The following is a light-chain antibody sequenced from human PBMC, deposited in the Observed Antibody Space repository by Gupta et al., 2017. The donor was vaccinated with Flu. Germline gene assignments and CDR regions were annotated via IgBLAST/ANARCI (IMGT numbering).Light chain of an antibody. Sequence: EIVLTQSPATLSLSPGERATLSCMASQSVGTYLAWYQQKPGQTPRLLIYDASNRDTGIPARFSGSGYGKDFTLTISSREPEDFAVYYCQKRSNWPPHTFGQGTRLEI. J-gene: IGKJ2*01. CDR3: QKRSNWPPHT. CDR2: DAS. CDR1: QSVGTY. V-gene: IGKV3-11*01.